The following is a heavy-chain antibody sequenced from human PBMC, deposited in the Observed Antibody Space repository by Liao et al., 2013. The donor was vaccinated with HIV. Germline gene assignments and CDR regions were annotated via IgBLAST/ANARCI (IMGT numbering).Heavy chain of an antibody. CDR2: IYSSGTT. CDR3: ARMRELGIAG. D-gene: IGHD7-27*01. Sequence: QVQLQQWGAGLLKPSETLSLTCGVSGGSFSGYYWGWIRQSPGKRLEYIGTIYSSGTTHYSPSLKSRVTLLVDTSKNLVSLILRSVTAADTAIYYCARMRELGIAGWGQGTLVTVST. V-gene: IGHV4-34*01. J-gene: IGHJ4*02. CDR1: GGSFSGYY.